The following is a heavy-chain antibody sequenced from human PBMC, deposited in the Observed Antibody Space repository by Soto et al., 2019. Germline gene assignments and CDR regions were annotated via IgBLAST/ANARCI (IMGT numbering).Heavy chain of an antibody. CDR2: INPNSGGT. CDR1: GYTFTGYY. Sequence: ASVKVSCKASGYTFTGYYMHWVRQAPGQGLEWMGWINPNSGGTNYAQKFQGWVTMTRDTSISTAYMELSRLRSDDTAVYYCAREITTGTTSWFDPWGRGTLVTVSS. CDR3: AREITTGTTSWFDP. V-gene: IGHV1-2*04. D-gene: IGHD1-1*01. J-gene: IGHJ5*02.